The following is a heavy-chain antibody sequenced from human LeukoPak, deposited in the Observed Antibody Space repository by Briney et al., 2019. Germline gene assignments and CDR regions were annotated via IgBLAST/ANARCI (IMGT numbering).Heavy chain of an antibody. D-gene: IGHD1-26*01. CDR2: NNTDGSTT. CDR1: GFTFSNDW. Sequence: GGSLRLSCAASGFTFSNDWMHWVRQAPGKGLVWVSRNNTDGSTTTYADSVKGRFTISRDNAKNTLYLQMNSLRVEDTALYYCARSRGGIYHYWGQGTLVTVSS. J-gene: IGHJ4*02. CDR3: ARSRGGIYHY. V-gene: IGHV3-74*01.